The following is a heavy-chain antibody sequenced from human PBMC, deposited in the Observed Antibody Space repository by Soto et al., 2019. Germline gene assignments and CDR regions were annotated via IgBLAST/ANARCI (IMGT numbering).Heavy chain of an antibody. J-gene: IGHJ4*02. Sequence: GASVKVSCKASGYTFTGYYMHWVRQAPGQGLEWMGWINPNSGDTNYAQKFQGRVTMTRDTSISTAYMELSRLRSDDTAVYYCARGSRIAAAGRALDYWGQGTLVTVSS. D-gene: IGHD6-13*01. CDR1: GYTFTGYY. CDR3: ARGSRIAAAGRALDY. V-gene: IGHV1-2*02. CDR2: INPNSGDT.